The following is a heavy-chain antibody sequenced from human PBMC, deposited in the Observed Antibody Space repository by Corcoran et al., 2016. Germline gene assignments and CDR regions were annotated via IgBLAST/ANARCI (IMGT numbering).Heavy chain of an antibody. CDR2: ISSSGSAI. CDR1: GFTFSDYA. V-gene: IGHV3-48*03. CDR3: ARGYSDS. J-gene: IGHJ4*03. Sequence: EVQLVESGGSLVQPGGSMRLYCAVSGFTFSDYAMNCARQAPGKGLGWVAYISSSGSAIFYADSVKGRFTISRDNAKSSLYLQMNSLRAEDTALYYCARGYSDSWGQGTLVTVSS.